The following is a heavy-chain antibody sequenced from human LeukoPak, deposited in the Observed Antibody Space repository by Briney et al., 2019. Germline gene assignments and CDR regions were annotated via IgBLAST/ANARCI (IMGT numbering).Heavy chain of an antibody. D-gene: IGHD6-19*01. CDR1: GFTFGDYA. CDR3: TRDVGLQYSSGWYWR. Sequence: TGGSLRLSCTASGFTFGDYAMSWVRQAPGKGLEWVGFIRSKAYGGTTEYAAAVKGRFTISRDDSKSIAYLQMNSLKTEDTAVYYCTRDVGLQYSSGWYWRWGQGTLVTVSS. V-gene: IGHV3-49*04. CDR2: IRSKAYGGTT. J-gene: IGHJ4*02.